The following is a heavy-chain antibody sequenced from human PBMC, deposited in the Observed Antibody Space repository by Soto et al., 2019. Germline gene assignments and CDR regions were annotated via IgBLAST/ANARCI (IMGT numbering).Heavy chain of an antibody. CDR3: AKFRRVVVVAASDY. CDR1: GFTFSSYA. V-gene: IGHV3-23*01. CDR2: ISGSGGST. D-gene: IGHD2-15*01. J-gene: IGHJ4*02. Sequence: EVQLLESGGGLVQPGGSLRLSCAASGFTFSSYAMSWVRQAPGKGLEWVSAISGSGGSTYYADSVKGRFTISRDNSKDTLYLQMNSLRAEDTAVYYCAKFRRVVVVAASDYWGQGTLVTVSS.